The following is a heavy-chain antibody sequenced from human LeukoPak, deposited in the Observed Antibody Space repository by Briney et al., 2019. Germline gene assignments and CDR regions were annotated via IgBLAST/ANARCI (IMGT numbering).Heavy chain of an antibody. Sequence: SETLSLTCTVSGGSISSYYWSWIRQPPGKGLEWIGYIYYSGSTNYNPSLKSRVTISVDTSKNQFSLKLSSVTAADTAVYYCARAESDHGGKGVFDYWGQGTLVTVSS. CDR3: ARAESDHGGKGVFDY. V-gene: IGHV4-59*01. D-gene: IGHD4-23*01. CDR2: IYYSGST. CDR1: GGSISSYY. J-gene: IGHJ4*02.